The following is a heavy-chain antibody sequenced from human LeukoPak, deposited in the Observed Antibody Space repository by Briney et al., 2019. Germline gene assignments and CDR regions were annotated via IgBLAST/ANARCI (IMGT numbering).Heavy chain of an antibody. CDR3: ARGYCSGGNCYPRDWFDP. Sequence: GGSLRLSCAASGFTFSSYEMNWVRHAPGKGLEWVSYISSIGSSIFYADSVKDRFTISRDNAKNSLYLQMNSLRAEDTAMYYCARGYCSGGNCYPRDWFDPWGQGTLVTVSS. CDR2: ISSIGSSI. CDR1: GFTFSSYE. J-gene: IGHJ5*02. V-gene: IGHV3-48*03. D-gene: IGHD2-15*01.